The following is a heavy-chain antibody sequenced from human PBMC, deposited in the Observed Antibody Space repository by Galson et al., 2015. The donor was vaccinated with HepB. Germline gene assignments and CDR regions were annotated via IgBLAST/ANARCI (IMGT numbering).Heavy chain of an antibody. Sequence: SLRLSCAASGFTFSSYGMHWVRQAPGKGLEWVAVIWNDGSKKYYANSVRGRFTISRDNSKNTLYLQMNSLRAEDTAVYYCAGALAWFGELLPYYVHYGMDLWGQGTTVTVSS. D-gene: IGHD3-10*01. V-gene: IGHV3-33*01. CDR2: IWNDGSKK. CDR1: GFTFSSYG. CDR3: AGALAWFGELLPYYVHYGMDL. J-gene: IGHJ6*02.